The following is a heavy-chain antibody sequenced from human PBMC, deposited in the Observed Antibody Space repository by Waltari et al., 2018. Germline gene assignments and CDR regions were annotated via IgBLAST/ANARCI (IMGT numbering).Heavy chain of an antibody. Sequence: EVQLVESGGGLIKPGGSLRLSCAASDIPLTTVWMNWVRQAPGKGLEWVGRIKSKNDGGTNDYATPVKGRFTIARDDAKNMLYLEMNSLKTEDTAVYYCTTLSDWGQGTLVTVSS. CDR3: TTLSD. J-gene: IGHJ4*02. V-gene: IGHV3-15*07. CDR1: DIPLTTVW. CDR2: IKSKNDGGTN.